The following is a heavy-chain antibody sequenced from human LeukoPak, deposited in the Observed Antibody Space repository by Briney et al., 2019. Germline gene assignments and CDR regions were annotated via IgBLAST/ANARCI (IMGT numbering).Heavy chain of an antibody. V-gene: IGHV4-61*02. D-gene: IGHD3-22*01. CDR2: IDTSGST. CDR3: ARALHDSSGYYFDD. CDR1: GGSISSGSYY. Sequence: SETLSLTCTVSGGSISSGSYYWSWIRQPAGKGLEWVGRIDTSGSTNYNPSLKSRVTISVYTSKNQFSLKLSSVAAADAAVYYCARALHDSSGYYFDDWGQGTLVTVSS. J-gene: IGHJ4*02.